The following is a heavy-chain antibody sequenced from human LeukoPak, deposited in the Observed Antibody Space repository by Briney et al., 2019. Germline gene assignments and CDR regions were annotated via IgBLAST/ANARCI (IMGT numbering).Heavy chain of an antibody. CDR1: GFTFSSYG. CDR3: AKSAGYCSSTSCYHFDY. V-gene: IGHV3-30*18. J-gene: IGHJ4*02. Sequence: GGSLRLSCAASGFTFSSYGMHWVRQAPGKGLEWVAVISYDGSNKYYADSVKGRFTISRDNSKNTLYLQMNSLRAEDTAVYYCAKSAGYCSSTSCYHFDYWGQGTLVTVSS. CDR2: ISYDGSNK. D-gene: IGHD2-2*01.